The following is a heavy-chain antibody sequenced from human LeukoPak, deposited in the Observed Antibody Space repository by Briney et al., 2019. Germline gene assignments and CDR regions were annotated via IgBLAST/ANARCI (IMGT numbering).Heavy chain of an antibody. CDR2: IIPIFGTA. Sequence: SVKVSCKASGYTFTSYGISWVRQAPGQGLEWMGGIIPIFGTANYAQKFQGRVTITTDESTSTAYMELSSLRSEDTAVYYCASTEYSSSWYDYYYYMDVWGKGTTVTVSS. CDR3: ASTEYSSSWYDYYYYMDV. V-gene: IGHV1-69*05. CDR1: GYTFTSYG. J-gene: IGHJ6*03. D-gene: IGHD6-13*01.